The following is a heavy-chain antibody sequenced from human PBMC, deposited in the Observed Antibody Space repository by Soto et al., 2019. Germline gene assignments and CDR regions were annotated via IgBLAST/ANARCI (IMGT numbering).Heavy chain of an antibody. J-gene: IGHJ4*02. CDR1: GFRFNIYS. CDR2: ITSDTNTI. Sequence: DVQLVESGGGLVQPGGSLRLSCAASGFRFNIYSMNWVRQAPGKGLEWSAYITSDTNTIKYADSVKGRFTISRDNARNLVYLQMNGLRDEDTAVYYCARAVDGHFDYWGQGTVVTVSS. D-gene: IGHD6-19*01. CDR3: ARAVDGHFDY. V-gene: IGHV3-48*02.